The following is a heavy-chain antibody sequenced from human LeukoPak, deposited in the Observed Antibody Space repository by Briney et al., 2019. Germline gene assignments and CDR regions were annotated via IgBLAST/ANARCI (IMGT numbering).Heavy chain of an antibody. CDR1: GFTVSSNY. J-gene: IGHJ4*02. Sequence: GGSLRLSCAASGFTVSSNYMSWVRQAPGKGLEWVSVIYSGGSTYYADSVKGRFTISRDNSKNTLYLQMNSLRAEDTAVYYCARRVTMVRGVIVRYFDYWGQGTLVTVSS. CDR2: IYSGGST. D-gene: IGHD3-10*01. V-gene: IGHV3-53*01. CDR3: ARRVTMVRGVIVRYFDY.